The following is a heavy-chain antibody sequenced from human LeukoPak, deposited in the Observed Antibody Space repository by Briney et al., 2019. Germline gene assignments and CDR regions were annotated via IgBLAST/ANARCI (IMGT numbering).Heavy chain of an antibody. V-gene: IGHV3-23*05. D-gene: IGHD3-3*01. CDR1: RFTYSRYA. J-gene: IGHJ4*02. CDR2: VNNKGNNK. Sequence: GGSLRLSCAATRFTYSRYAMSWVRQAPGKGLEWVSAVNNKGNNKYYADSVKGRFTISRDNSKNTLYLQMDSLRAEDTAVYYCARLQSDYFDYWGQGTLVTVSS. CDR3: ARLQSDYFDY.